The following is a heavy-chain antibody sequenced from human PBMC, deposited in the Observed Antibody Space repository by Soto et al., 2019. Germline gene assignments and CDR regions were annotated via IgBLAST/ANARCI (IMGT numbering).Heavy chain of an antibody. Sequence: QVQLVQSGAEVKKPGASVKVSCKASGYTFTSYGISWVRQAPGQGLEWMGWISAYNGNTNYAQKLQGRVTMTTDTSTSTAYMGLRSMRSDDTAVYYCARDGLTTARYGYYGMDVWGQGTTVTVSS. CDR2: ISAYNGNT. D-gene: IGHD4-4*01. CDR3: ARDGLTTARYGYYGMDV. J-gene: IGHJ6*02. V-gene: IGHV1-18*01. CDR1: GYTFTSYG.